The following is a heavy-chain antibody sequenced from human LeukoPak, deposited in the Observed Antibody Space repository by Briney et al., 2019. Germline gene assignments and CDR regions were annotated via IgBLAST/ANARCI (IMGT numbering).Heavy chain of an antibody. J-gene: IGHJ1*01. CDR1: GGSISNSGYY. CDR3: ARSITSSWYGDFQH. CDR2: IYYSGST. V-gene: IGHV4-61*05. Sequence: SEILSLTCTVSGGSISNSGYYWGWIRQPPGKGLEWIGYIYYSGSTNYNPSLKSRVTISVDTSKNQFSLKLSSVTAADTAVYYCARSITSSWYGDFQHWGQGTLVTVSS. D-gene: IGHD6-13*01.